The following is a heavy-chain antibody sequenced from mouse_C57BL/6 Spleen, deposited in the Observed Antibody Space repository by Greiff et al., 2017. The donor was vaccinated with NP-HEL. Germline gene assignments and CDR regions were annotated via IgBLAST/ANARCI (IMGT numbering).Heavy chain of an antibody. CDR1: GFNIKDDY. D-gene: IGHD1-1*01. CDR3: TTYGSSGAWFAY. J-gene: IGHJ3*01. CDR2: IDPENGDT. Sequence: VQLQQSGAELVRPGASVKLSCTASGFNIKDDYMHWVKQRPEQGLEWIGWIDPENGDTEYASKFQGKATITADTSSNTAYLQLSSLTSEDTAVYYCTTYGSSGAWFAYWGQGTLVTVSA. V-gene: IGHV14-4*01.